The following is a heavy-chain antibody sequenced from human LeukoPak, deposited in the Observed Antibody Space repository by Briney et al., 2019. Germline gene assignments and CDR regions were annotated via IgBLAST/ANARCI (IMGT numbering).Heavy chain of an antibody. Sequence: PSETLSLTCSVSGGSINTLSYYWGWVRHPPGKGLEWIGRIYYNGNADYNPSLKSRVTLIVDTSKNQFSLKVTSLTSADTAVYYCAAYPPGVYRPVDYWGQGTLVTVSS. D-gene: IGHD3-10*01. V-gene: IGHV4-39*01. CDR3: AAYPPGVYRPVDY. J-gene: IGHJ4*02. CDR2: IYYNGNA. CDR1: GGSINTLSYY.